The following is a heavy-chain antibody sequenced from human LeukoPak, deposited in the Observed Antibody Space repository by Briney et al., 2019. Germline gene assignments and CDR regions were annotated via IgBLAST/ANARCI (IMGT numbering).Heavy chain of an antibody. CDR1: GGSFSGYY. CDR3: ARGGYVRGSYRPHYFDY. D-gene: IGHD3-16*02. V-gene: IGHV4-34*01. Sequence: SETLSLTCAVYGGSFSGYYWSWIRQPPGKGLEWIGETNHSGSTNYNPSLKSRVTISVDTSKNQFSLKLSSVTAADTAVYYCARGGYVRGSYRPHYFDYWGQGTLVTVSS. J-gene: IGHJ4*02. CDR2: TNHSGST.